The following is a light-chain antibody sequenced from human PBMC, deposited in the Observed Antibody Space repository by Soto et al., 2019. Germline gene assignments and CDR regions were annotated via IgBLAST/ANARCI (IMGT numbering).Light chain of an antibody. CDR1: QSISSD. Sequence: IKMNLSPFSLSACVSDIVTITCRTSQSISSDLNWYQQKAGKAPKLLIYAASSLQSGVPSRFSGSGSGTHFTLTISSLQPEDFATYYCQQIYSIPITFGEGTRLEIK. CDR3: QQIYSIPIT. CDR2: AAS. J-gene: IGKJ5*01. V-gene: IGKV1-39*01.